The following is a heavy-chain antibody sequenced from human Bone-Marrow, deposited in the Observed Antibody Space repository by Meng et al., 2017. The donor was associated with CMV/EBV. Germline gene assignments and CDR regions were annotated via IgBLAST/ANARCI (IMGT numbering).Heavy chain of an antibody. D-gene: IGHD6-6*01. V-gene: IGHV4-34*01. CDR3: AGDNFRSNCFDP. J-gene: IGHJ5*02. CDR2: INQSGST. Sequence: SETLSLTCGVSGGSLSGYYWTWIRQPLGRGLEWIGEINQSGSTNYNGSLRSRVTISIDTAKNQFSLQLTSLTAADTAVYYCAGDNFRSNCFDPWGQGTLVTVSS. CDR1: GGSLSGYY.